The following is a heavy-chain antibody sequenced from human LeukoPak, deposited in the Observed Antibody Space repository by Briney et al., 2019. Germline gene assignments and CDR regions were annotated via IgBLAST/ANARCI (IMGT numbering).Heavy chain of an antibody. Sequence: GSLRLSCAASGSTFSSYEMNWVRQAPGKGLEWVSYISSSGSTIYYADSVKGRFTISRDNAKNSLYLQMNSLRAEDTAVYYCARARIDYYYYCMDVWGKGTTVTVSS. J-gene: IGHJ6*03. D-gene: IGHD1-14*01. CDR2: ISSSGSTI. CDR1: GSTFSSYE. V-gene: IGHV3-48*03. CDR3: ARARIDYYYYCMDV.